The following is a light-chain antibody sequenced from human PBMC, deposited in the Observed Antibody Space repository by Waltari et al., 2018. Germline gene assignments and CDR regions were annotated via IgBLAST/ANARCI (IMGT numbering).Light chain of an antibody. CDR3: SSYTSSSTVV. CDR2: EVS. CDR1: SSDVGGSNY. J-gene: IGLJ2*01. Sequence: QSALPQPASVSGSPGQSITISCTGTSSDVGGSNYVPWYQQHPGKAPKLMIYEVSNRPSGVSNRFSGSKSGNTASLTISGLQAEDEADYYCSSYTSSSTVVFGGGTKLTVL. V-gene: IGLV2-14*01.